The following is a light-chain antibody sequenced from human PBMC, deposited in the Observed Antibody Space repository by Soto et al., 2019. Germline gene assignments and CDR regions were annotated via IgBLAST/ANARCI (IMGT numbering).Light chain of an antibody. V-gene: IGKV1-5*03. CDR2: AAS. J-gene: IGKJ2*01. CDR1: QSISSW. Sequence: DIQMTRSPSTLSASVGDRVTITCRASQSISSWLAWYQQKPGTAPKLLIYAASTLESGVPSRFTGIRSGTEFTLSVSSLQPDDFATYYCQQYNDSFPYTFGQGTKLEIK. CDR3: QQYNDSFPYT.